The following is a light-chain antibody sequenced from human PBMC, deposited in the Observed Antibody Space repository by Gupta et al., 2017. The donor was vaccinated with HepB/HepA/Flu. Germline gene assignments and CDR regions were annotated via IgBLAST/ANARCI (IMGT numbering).Light chain of an antibody. Sequence: QSALPQPASVSGSPGQSISISCTGTSSDVGGYNYVSWYQQHPGKAPKLIIFDVSDRPSWVSNRFSGSKSGNTASLTISGLQTEDEADYYCSSYEISSHVLFGGGTKLTVL. J-gene: IGLJ2*01. CDR2: DVS. V-gene: IGLV2-14*03. CDR1: SSDVGGYNY. CDR3: SSYEISSHVL.